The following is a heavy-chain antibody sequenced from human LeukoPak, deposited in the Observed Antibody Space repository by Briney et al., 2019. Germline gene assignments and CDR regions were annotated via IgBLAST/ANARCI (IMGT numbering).Heavy chain of an antibody. Sequence: SETLSLTCTVSGGSISSYYWSWIRQPPGKELEWIGYIYYSGSTNYNPSLKSRVTISVDTSKNQFSLKLSSVTAADTAVYYCARTLLHDYGDYYFDYWGQGTLVTVSS. CDR1: GGSISSYY. V-gene: IGHV4-59*01. J-gene: IGHJ4*02. CDR2: IYYSGST. CDR3: ARTLLHDYGDYYFDY. D-gene: IGHD4-17*01.